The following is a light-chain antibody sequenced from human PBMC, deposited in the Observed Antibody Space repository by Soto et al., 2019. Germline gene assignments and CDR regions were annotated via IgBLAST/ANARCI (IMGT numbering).Light chain of an antibody. CDR1: QSVSIW. CDR3: QQYDAYPWT. Sequence: DIQMTQSPSTLSASVGDRVSITCRASQSVSIWLAWYQQKPGKAPELLIYQASTLHNGVPSRFSGRGSKTEFTLTISSLQPDDFATYYCQQYDAYPWTIGPGTKLEI. CDR2: QAS. V-gene: IGKV1-5*03. J-gene: IGKJ1*01.